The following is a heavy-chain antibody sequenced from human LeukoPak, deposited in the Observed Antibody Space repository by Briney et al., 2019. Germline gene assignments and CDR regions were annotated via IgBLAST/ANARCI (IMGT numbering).Heavy chain of an antibody. CDR1: GFTFSSYS. CDR3: ARGDGYSYPLFRWDAFDI. D-gene: IGHD5-18*01. CDR2: ISSSSSYI. J-gene: IGHJ3*02. Sequence: PGGSLRLSCAASGFTFSSYSVNWVRQAPGKGLEWVSSISSSSSYIYYADSVKGRFTISRDNAKNSLYLQMNSLRAEDTAVYYCARGDGYSYPLFRWDAFDIWGQGTMVTVSS. V-gene: IGHV3-21*01.